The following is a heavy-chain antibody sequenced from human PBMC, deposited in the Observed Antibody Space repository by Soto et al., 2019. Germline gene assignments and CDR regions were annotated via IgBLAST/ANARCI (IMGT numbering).Heavy chain of an antibody. D-gene: IGHD2-15*01. CDR1: GFTFSSYA. V-gene: IGHV3-23*01. CDR2: ISGSGGNT. J-gene: IGHJ3*02. CDR3: AKHTRDIVVVVAATLTAFDI. Sequence: EVQLLESGGGLVQPGGSLRLSCAASGFTFSSYAMSWVRQAPGKGLEWVSAISGSGGNTYYADSVKGRFTISRDNSKNTLYLQMNSLRAEDTAVYYCAKHTRDIVVVVAATLTAFDIWGQGTMVTVSS.